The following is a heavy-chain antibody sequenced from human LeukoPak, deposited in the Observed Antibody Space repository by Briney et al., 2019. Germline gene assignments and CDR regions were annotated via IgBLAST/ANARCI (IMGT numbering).Heavy chain of an antibody. CDR3: TTYYDGESTEYFQR. V-gene: IGHV3-15*01. CDR1: GFTFSNAW. J-gene: IGHJ1*01. D-gene: IGHD3-10*01. CDR2: IKSKTDGGTA. Sequence: GGSLRLSCAASGFTFSNAWMSWVRQAPGKGLEWVGRIKSKTDGGTADYYAAPVKGRFTISRDDSKNTLYLQMSSLKTEDTAVYYCTTYYDGESTEYFQRWGQGTLVTVSS.